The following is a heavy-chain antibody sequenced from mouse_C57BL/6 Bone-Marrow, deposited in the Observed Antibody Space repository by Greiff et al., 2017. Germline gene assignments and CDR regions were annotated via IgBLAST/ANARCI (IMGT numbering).Heavy chain of an antibody. J-gene: IGHJ4*01. D-gene: IGHD1-1*01. Sequence: EVQLQQSGAELVRPGASVKLSCTASGFNIKDDYMHWVKQRPEQGLEWIGWIDPENGDTEYASKFQGKATITADTSSNTAYLQLSSLTSEDTAVYYCTTAAYYYGSSYYARDYWGQGTSVTVSS. CDR2: IDPENGDT. CDR3: TTAAYYYGSSYYARDY. CDR1: GFNIKDDY. V-gene: IGHV14-4*01.